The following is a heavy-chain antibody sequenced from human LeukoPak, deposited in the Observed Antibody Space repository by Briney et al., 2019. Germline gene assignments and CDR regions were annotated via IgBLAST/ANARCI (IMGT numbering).Heavy chain of an antibody. V-gene: IGHV4-39*01. CDR3: AKSGGYGLIDY. J-gene: IGHJ4*02. D-gene: IGHD1-26*01. CDR2: IYSSGST. CDR1: GASISGSGYY. Sequence: SETLSLTCTVSGASISGSGYYWGWIRQPPGKGLEWIGSIYSSGSTYYNASPQSRVTISIETSKNQISLRLNSVTAADTAMYYCAKSGGYGLIDYWGQGTLVTVSS.